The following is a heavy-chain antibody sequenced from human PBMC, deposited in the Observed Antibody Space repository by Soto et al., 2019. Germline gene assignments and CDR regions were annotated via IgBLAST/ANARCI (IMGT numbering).Heavy chain of an antibody. V-gene: IGHV4-4*07. CDR2: IYSSGST. Sequence: PSETLCLTCSVSGGAINSYYWTWIRQPAGKGLEWIGRIYSSGSTKYNPSLQSRVTMSLDTSKNQFSLRLTSVTAADTAVYYCARGQRFSDWFDPWGQGTLVTVSS. CDR3: ARGQRFSDWFDP. J-gene: IGHJ5*02. CDR1: GGAINSYY. D-gene: IGHD3-3*01.